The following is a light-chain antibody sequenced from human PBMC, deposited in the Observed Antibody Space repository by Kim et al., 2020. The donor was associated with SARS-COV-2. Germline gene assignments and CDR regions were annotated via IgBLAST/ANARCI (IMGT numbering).Light chain of an antibody. CDR3: GTWDSSLSVGV. V-gene: IGLV1-51*01. CDR2: DNN. J-gene: IGLJ3*02. Sequence: GQKVTISCSGNSSNIGSKYVSWYQQFPGTAPKLLIFDNNKRPSGIPDRFSGSKSGTSATLGITGLQTGDEAHYYCGTWDSSLSVGVFGGGTKLTVL. CDR1: SSNIGSKY.